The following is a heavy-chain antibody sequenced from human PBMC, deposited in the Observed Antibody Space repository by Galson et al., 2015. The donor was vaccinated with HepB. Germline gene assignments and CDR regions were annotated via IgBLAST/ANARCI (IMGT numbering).Heavy chain of an antibody. CDR2: LSSSGGSP. Sequence: FSSYPMSWVRQAPGKGLEWVSGLSSSGGSPYYADSVKGRFTLSRDNSKNTLYLQMNNLRAADTAVYYCSRGISNPDYWGQGTLVIVTS. J-gene: IGHJ4*02. CDR1: FSSYP. V-gene: IGHV3-23*01. CDR3: SRGISNPDY. D-gene: IGHD1-14*01.